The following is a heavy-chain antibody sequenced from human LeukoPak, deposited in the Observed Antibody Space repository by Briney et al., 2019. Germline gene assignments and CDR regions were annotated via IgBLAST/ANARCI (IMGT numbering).Heavy chain of an antibody. J-gene: IGHJ5*02. D-gene: IGHD3-10*01. CDR1: GFTFNKYG. Sequence: GGSLRLSCAASGFTFNKYGMSWVRQAPGKGLEWVSSISGSGGSTYYADSVKGRFTISRDNSKNTLYLRMNSLRAEDTAVYYCARDVYYYGSGSYYREFAWFDPWGQGTLVTVSS. CDR3: ARDVYYYGSGSYYREFAWFDP. CDR2: ISGSGGST. V-gene: IGHV3-23*01.